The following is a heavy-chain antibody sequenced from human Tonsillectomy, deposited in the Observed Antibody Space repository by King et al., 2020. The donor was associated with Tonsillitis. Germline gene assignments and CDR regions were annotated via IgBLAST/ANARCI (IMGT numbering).Heavy chain of an antibody. V-gene: IGHV1-69*01. CDR3: ARDLGKFDSSGYSYNWWFDP. D-gene: IGHD3-22*01. CDR1: GGTFSSYA. J-gene: IGHJ5*02. CDR2: TIPIFGTA. Sequence: VQLVESGAEVKKPGSSVKVSCKASGGTFSSYAISWVRQAPGQGLEWMGGTIPIFGTANYAQKFQGRVTITADESTSTAYMELSSLRSEDTAVYYCARDLGKFDSSGYSYNWWFDPWGQGTLVTVSS.